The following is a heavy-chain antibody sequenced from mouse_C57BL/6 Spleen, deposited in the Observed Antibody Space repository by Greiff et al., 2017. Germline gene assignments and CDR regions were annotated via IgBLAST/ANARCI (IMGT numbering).Heavy chain of an antibody. J-gene: IGHJ4*01. CDR2: ISDGGSYT. CDR3: ARVEDDAMDY. Sequence: EVKLMESGGGLVKPGGSLKLSCAASGFTFSSYAMSWVRQTPEKRLEWVATISDGGSYTDYPDNVKGRFTISRDNAKNNLYLQMSHLKSEDTAMYYCARVEDDAMDYWGQGTSVTVSS. V-gene: IGHV5-4*03. CDR1: GFTFSSYA.